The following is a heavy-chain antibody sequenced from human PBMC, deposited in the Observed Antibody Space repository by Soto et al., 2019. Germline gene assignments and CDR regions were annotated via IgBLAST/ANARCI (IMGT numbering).Heavy chain of an antibody. Sequence: EVQLVESGGGLVQPGGSLRLSCAASGFTFNSFSMTWVRQAPGKGLEWLSFISSTSGTISYAVSVKGRFTISRDNAKNSRYLQMNSLRDEDPAVYYCARLSVRYCSVGSCSQIDYWGQGTMVTVSS. CDR2: ISSTSGTI. CDR3: ARLSVRYCSVGSCSQIDY. CDR1: GFTFNSFS. V-gene: IGHV3-48*02. D-gene: IGHD2-15*01. J-gene: IGHJ4*02.